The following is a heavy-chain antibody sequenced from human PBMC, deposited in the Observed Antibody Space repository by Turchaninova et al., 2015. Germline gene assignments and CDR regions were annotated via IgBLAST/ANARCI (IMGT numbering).Heavy chain of an antibody. D-gene: IGHD5-12*01. J-gene: IGHJ4*02. CDR3: ARRRGWLRFHVDY. CDR2: ISPSGST. V-gene: IGHV4-34*01. CDR1: GGSFSGYY. Sequence: QVQLQQWGAGLLKPSETLSLTCAVYGGSFSGYYWSWIRQPPGKVLEWIGEISPSGSTNSNPSLKSRVTISVNTSNNPFTLIMTHVSLRLGAVTAADTAVYYCARRRGWLRFHVDYWGQGTLVTVSS.